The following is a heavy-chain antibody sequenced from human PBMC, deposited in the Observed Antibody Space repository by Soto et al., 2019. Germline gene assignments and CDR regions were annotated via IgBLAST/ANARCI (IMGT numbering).Heavy chain of an antibody. D-gene: IGHD3-10*01. Sequence: PGGSLRLSCVASGFWLSNHFMNWVRQAPGKGLEWVANIKEDGREKYYVESVEGRFTISRDNAKNSLYLEVSNVRDGDTGVYYCARPRFRGMDVWGQGTTVTVSS. J-gene: IGHJ6*02. CDR2: IKEDGREK. CDR1: GFWLSNHF. CDR3: ARPRFRGMDV. V-gene: IGHV3-7*03.